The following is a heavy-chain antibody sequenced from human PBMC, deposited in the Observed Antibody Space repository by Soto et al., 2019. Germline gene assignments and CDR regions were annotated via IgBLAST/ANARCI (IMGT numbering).Heavy chain of an antibody. V-gene: IGHV4-31*03. J-gene: IGHJ5*02. CDR3: AIQWERWPPRLRDNWFDP. D-gene: IGHD1-26*01. CDR1: GGSISSGGYY. Sequence: SETLSLTCTVSGGSISSGGYYWSWIRQHPGKGLEWIGYIYHSGSTYYNPSLKSRVTISVDTSKNQFSLKLSSVTAADTAVYYCAIQWERWPPRLRDNWFDPWGQGTLVTVSS. CDR2: IYHSGST.